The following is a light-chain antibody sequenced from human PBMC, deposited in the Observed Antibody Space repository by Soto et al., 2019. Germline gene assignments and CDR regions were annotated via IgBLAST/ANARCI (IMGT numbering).Light chain of an antibody. J-gene: IGKJ5*01. CDR1: QSVGSY. V-gene: IGKV3-11*01. CDR3: QQRTNWPPRIT. CDR2: DAS. Sequence: EAVLTQSPATLSLSPGERATLSCRASQSVGSYLAWYQQKPGQTPRLLIYDASNRATGIPARFSGSGSGTDFTLTISSLESEDFAVYYCQQRTNWPPRITFGQGTRLEIK.